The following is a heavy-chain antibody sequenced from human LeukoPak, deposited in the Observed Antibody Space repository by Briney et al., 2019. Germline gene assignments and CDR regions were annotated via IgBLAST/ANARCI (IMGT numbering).Heavy chain of an antibody. Sequence: GGSLRLSCAASGFTFSSYWMSWVRQAPGKGLEWVANIKQDGSEKYYVDSVKGRFTISRDNAKNSLYLQMNSLRAEDTAVYYCARAKTRYGSGSYPLDYWGQGTLVTVSS. CDR2: IKQDGSEK. V-gene: IGHV3-7*03. CDR1: GFTFSSYW. D-gene: IGHD3-10*01. CDR3: ARAKTRYGSGSYPLDY. J-gene: IGHJ4*02.